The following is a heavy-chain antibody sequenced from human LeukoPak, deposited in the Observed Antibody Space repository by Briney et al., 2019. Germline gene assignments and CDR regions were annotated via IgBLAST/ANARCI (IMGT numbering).Heavy chain of an antibody. D-gene: IGHD1-1*01. J-gene: IGHJ3*02. V-gene: IGHV7-4-1*02. CDR3: AEGRTGTVHPRSNAFDI. CDR2: INTNTGNP. CDR1: GYTFTSYA. Sequence: ASVKVSCKASGYTFTSYAMNWVRQAPGQGLEWMGWINTNTGNPTYAQGFTGRFVFSLDTSVSTAYLQISSLKAEDTAVYYCAEGRTGTVHPRSNAFDIWGQGTMVTVSS.